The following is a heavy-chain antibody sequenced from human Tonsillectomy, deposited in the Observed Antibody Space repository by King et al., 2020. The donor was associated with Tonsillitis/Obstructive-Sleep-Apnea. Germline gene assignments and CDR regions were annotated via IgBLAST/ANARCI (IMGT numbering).Heavy chain of an antibody. CDR1: GFTFSSYG. CDR3: AKDSSSWDYYYGMDV. CDR2: ISYDGSNK. Sequence: QLVESGGGVVQPGRSLRLSCAASGFTFSSYGMHWVRQAPGKGLEWVAVISYDGSNKYYADSVKGRFTISRDNSKNTTYLQMNSLRAEDTAVYYCAKDSSSWDYYYGMDVWGQGTTVTVSS. J-gene: IGHJ6*02. D-gene: IGHD6-13*01. V-gene: IGHV3-30*18.